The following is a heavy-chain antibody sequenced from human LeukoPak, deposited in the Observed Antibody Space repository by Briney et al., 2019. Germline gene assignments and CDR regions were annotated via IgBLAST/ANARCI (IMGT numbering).Heavy chain of an antibody. D-gene: IGHD3-10*01. Sequence: GSLRLSCAASGFTFSSYEMNWVREAPGQGLEWVSYISSSGSTIYYTASMKGRFTISRDNAKNSLYLQMDSLRAEDTAVYYCATIGDSSYDYWGQGIRVTVSS. V-gene: IGHV3-48*03. CDR3: ATIGDSSYDY. J-gene: IGHJ4*02. CDR2: ISSSGSTI. CDR1: GFTFSSYE.